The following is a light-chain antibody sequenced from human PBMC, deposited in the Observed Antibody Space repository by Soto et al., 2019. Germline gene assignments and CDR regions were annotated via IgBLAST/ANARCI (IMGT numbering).Light chain of an antibody. V-gene: IGKV1-5*03. Sequence: DIQITQSPSTLSASVVERVTITCRASQSISSWLAWYQQKPGKAPKLLIYKASSLESGVPSRFSGSGSGTEFTLTISSLQPDDFATYYCQQYNSYSTFGQGTKVDI. J-gene: IGKJ1*01. CDR2: KAS. CDR3: QQYNSYST. CDR1: QSISSW.